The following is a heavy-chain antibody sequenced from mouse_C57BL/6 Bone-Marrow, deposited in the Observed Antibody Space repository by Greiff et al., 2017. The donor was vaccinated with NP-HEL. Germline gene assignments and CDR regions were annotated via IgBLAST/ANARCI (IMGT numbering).Heavy chain of an antibody. J-gene: IGHJ4*01. V-gene: IGHV1-69*01. Sequence: VQLQQPGAELVMPGASVKLSCKASGYTFTSYWMHWVKQRPGQGLEWIGEIDPSDSYTNYNQKFKGKSTLTVDKSSSTAYMQLSSLTSEDSEVYYCARDYYDYDRVYAMDDWGQGTSVTVSS. D-gene: IGHD2-4*01. CDR3: ARDYYDYDRVYAMDD. CDR1: GYTFTSYW. CDR2: IDPSDSYT.